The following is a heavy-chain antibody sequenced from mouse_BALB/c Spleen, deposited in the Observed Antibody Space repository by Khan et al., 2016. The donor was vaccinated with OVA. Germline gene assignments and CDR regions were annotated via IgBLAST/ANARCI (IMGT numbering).Heavy chain of an antibody. CDR2: VNPNTGGS. Sequence: EVKLEVSGPDLVKPGASVKISCKASGYSFTLYYMTWVKQSHGKSLEWIGRVNPNTGGSDYNQEFKGKAILTVVKSSNTAYMELHSLTSEDSAVYYCARGYDFFAYWGQGTLVTVSA. V-gene: IGHV1-34*01. CDR3: ARGYDFFAY. D-gene: IGHD2-14*01. J-gene: IGHJ3*01. CDR1: GYSFTLYY.